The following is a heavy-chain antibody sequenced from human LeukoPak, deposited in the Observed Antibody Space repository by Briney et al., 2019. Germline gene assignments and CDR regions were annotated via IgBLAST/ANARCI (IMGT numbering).Heavy chain of an antibody. CDR1: GFTFSDYA. CDR2: VSGAGGRT. J-gene: IGHJ4*02. CDR3: AKEKQWLVHRRDYFDY. D-gene: IGHD6-19*01. V-gene: IGHV3-23*01. Sequence: GGSLRLSCAASGFTFSDYAMCWVRQVPRKGLEWVSGVSGAGGRTYYADSVKGRFTISRDNTKNTLYLQMNSLRAEDTAIYYCAKEKQWLVHRRDYFDYWGQGTLVTVSS.